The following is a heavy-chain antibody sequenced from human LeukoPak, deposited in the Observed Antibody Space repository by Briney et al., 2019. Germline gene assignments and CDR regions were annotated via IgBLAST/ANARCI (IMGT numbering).Heavy chain of an antibody. J-gene: IGHJ4*02. Sequence: GGSLRLSCVASGFTFSSYAMSWVRQAPGKGLEWVSGISGSGGSIYYADSVKGRFTISRDNSKNTLYLQMNSLRAEDTAVYHCAKLPYFAYFDYWGQGTLVSVSS. CDR3: AKLPYFAYFDY. CDR2: ISGSGGSI. CDR1: GFTFSSYA. V-gene: IGHV3-23*01. D-gene: IGHD3-9*01.